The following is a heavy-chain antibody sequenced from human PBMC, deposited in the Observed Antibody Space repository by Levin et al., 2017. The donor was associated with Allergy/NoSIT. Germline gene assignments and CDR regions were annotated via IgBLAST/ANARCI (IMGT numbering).Heavy chain of an antibody. D-gene: IGHD3-16*01. CDR2: IYYDGST. CDR3: ARHGRSGGGTHLDS. V-gene: IGHV4-59*08. CDR1: GDSFRSHY. J-gene: IGHJ4*02. Sequence: SETLSLTCTFSGDSFRSHYWTWIRQPPGKGLEWIGYIYYDGSTSYNPSLKRRLTISVDTSKNQFSLKLTSVTAADTAVYYCARHGRSGGGTHLDSWGQGTLVSFSS.